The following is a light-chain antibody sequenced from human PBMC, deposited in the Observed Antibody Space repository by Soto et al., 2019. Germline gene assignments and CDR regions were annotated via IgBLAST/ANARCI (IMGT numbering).Light chain of an antibody. CDR3: QPGYSSPPT. CDR2: AAS. CDR1: QSISNR. J-gene: IGKJ1*01. Sequence: SSLSASVEDRVIITFRASQSISNRLNWYQQKPGKAPKLLIFAASSLQSGVPSRFSGSRSGPDFTLTISSLQPEDFATYYCQPGYSSPPTFGQGTKVDIK. V-gene: IGKV1-39*01.